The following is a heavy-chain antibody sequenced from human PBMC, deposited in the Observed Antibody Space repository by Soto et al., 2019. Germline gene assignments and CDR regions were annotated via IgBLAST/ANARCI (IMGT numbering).Heavy chain of an antibody. CDR1: GFTFDDYA. CDR2: ISWNSGSI. V-gene: IGHV3-9*01. J-gene: IGHJ6*02. CDR3: AKAYISYGMDV. D-gene: IGHD2-2*02. Sequence: EVQLVESRGGLVQPGRSLRLSCAASGFTFDDYAMHWVRQAPGKGLEWVSGISWNSGSIGYADSVKGRFTISRDNAKNSLYLQMNSLRAEDTALYYCAKAYISYGMDVWGQGTTVTVSS.